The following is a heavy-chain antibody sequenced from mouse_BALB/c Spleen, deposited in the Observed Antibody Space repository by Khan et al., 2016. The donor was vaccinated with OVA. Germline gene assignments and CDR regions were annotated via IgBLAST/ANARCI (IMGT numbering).Heavy chain of an antibody. D-gene: IGHD2-10*01. J-gene: IGHJ4*01. V-gene: IGHV2-6-1*01. CDR2: IWSDGST. CDR1: GFSLTNYG. CDR3: ARQPYYHYYIMDY. Sequence: QVQLKESGPGLVAPSQSLSITCTISGFSLTNYGVHWVRQPPGKGLEWLGVIWSDGSTTYNSALKSRLIISKYNSKSQVFLKIHSLQTDDTAMYYCARQPYYHYYIMDYWGQGTSVTVSS.